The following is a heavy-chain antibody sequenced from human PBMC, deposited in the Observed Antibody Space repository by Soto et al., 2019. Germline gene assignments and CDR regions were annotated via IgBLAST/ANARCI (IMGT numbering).Heavy chain of an antibody. CDR2: ISGSGGST. J-gene: IGHJ4*02. CDR3: AKTRSPAAQRPLDY. Sequence: SGGSLRLSCAASGFTFSSYAMSWVRQAPGKGLEWVSAISGSGGSTYYADSVKGRFTISRDNSKNTLYMQMNSLRAEDTAVYYCAKTRSPAAQRPLDYWGQGTLVTVSS. CDR1: GFTFSSYA. V-gene: IGHV3-23*01. D-gene: IGHD2-2*01.